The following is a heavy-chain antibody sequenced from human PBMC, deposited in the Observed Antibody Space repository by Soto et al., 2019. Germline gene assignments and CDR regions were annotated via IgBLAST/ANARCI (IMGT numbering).Heavy chain of an antibody. Sequence: QVQLVQSGAEVKKPGSSVKVSCKASGGTFSSYAISWVRQAPGQGLEWMGGIIPIFGTANYAQKFQGRVTITADESTSTAYMELSSLRSEDTAVYYCARVKDIVVVPAGNWFDPWGHGTLVTVSP. V-gene: IGHV1-69*01. J-gene: IGHJ5*02. CDR1: GGTFSSYA. D-gene: IGHD2-2*01. CDR3: ARVKDIVVVPAGNWFDP. CDR2: IIPIFGTA.